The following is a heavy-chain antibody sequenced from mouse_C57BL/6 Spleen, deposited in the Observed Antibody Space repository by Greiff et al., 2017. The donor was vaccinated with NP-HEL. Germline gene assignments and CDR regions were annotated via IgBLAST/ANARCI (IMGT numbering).Heavy chain of an antibody. D-gene: IGHD2-1*01. CDR1: GYAFSSYW. V-gene: IGHV1-80*01. CDR2: IYPGDGDT. CDR3: ARGALPHSFDY. Sequence: QVHVKQSGAELVKPGASVKISCKASGYAFSSYWMNWVKQRPGKGLEWIGQIYPGDGDTNYNGKFKGKATLTADKSSSTAYMQLSSLTSEDSAVYFCARGALPHSFDYWGQGTTLTVSS. J-gene: IGHJ2*01.